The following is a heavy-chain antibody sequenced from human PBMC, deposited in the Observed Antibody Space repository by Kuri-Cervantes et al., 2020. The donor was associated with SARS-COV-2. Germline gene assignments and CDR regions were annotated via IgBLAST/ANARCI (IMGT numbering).Heavy chain of an antibody. CDR3: AQLGPSSGWYEAFNV. CDR1: GFKFSDCA. Sequence: GGSLRLSCAASGFKFSDCAMSWVRQAPGKGLEWVSSISGSGLTTYFADSVKGRFTISRDNSKNTLYLQMSRLRAEDAAAYYCAQLGPSSGWYEAFNVWGQGTMVTVSS. CDR2: ISGSGLTT. D-gene: IGHD6-19*01. J-gene: IGHJ3*01. V-gene: IGHV3-23*01.